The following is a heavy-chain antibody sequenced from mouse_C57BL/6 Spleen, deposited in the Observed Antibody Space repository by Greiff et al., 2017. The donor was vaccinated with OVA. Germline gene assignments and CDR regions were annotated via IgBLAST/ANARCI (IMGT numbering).Heavy chain of an antibody. Sequence: QVQLQQPGAELVMPGASVKLSCKASGYTFTSYWMHWVKQRPGQGLEWIGEIDPSDSYTNYNQKFKGKSTLTVDKSSSTAYMQLSSLTSEDSAVYYCANGGEGGFDYWGQGTTLTVSS. J-gene: IGHJ2*01. CDR1: GYTFTSYW. V-gene: IGHV1-69*01. CDR3: ANGGEGGFDY. D-gene: IGHD3-3*01. CDR2: IDPSDSYT.